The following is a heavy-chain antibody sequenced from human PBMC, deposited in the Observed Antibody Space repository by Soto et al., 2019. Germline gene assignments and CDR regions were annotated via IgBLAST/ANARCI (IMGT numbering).Heavy chain of an antibody. V-gene: IGHV3-9*01. D-gene: IGHD3-3*01. CDR2: ISWNSGNI. J-gene: IGHJ4*02. CDR3: EKGAVTSIFGYFDY. Sequence: EVHLVESGGGLVQPGRSLRLSCAASGFTFDDYAMHWVRQVPGKGLEWVSSISWNSGNIVYADSVKGRFTISRDSANNSLYRQMSSLRTEDTALYYCEKGAVTSIFGYFDYWGQGTLVTVSS. CDR1: GFTFDDYA.